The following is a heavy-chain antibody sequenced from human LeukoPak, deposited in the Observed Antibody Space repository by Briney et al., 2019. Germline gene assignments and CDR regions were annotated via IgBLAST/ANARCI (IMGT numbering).Heavy chain of an antibody. CDR2: ISSSSSTI. D-gene: IGHD6-13*01. V-gene: IGHV3-48*01. Sequence: PGGSLRLSCAASGFIFSSYSMNWVRQAPGKGLEWVSYISSSSSTIYYADSVKGRFTISRDNAKNSLSLQMNSLRAEDTAVYYCARDQRSIIAAAGKVYYMDVWGKGTTVTVSS. CDR3: ARDQRSIIAAAGKVYYMDV. CDR1: GFIFSSYS. J-gene: IGHJ6*03.